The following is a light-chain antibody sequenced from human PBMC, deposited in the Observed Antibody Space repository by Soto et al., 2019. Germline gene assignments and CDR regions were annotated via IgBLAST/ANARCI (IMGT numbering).Light chain of an antibody. CDR3: ASWDDTLSGLV. J-gene: IGLJ2*01. Sequence: QSVLTHPPSASGTPGQRGTISCSGSTSNIGSNTVNWYQQFPQTAPKVLIYRDNQRPSGVPDRFSGSKSGTSASLAISGLQSEDEADYYCASWDDTLSGLVFGGGTKLTVL. V-gene: IGLV1-44*01. CDR2: RDN. CDR1: TSNIGSNT.